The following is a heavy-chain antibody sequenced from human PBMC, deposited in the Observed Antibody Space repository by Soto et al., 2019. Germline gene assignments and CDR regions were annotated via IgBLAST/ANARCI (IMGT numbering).Heavy chain of an antibody. D-gene: IGHD2-2*01. CDR1: GGPISSGGYY. V-gene: IGHV4-31*03. J-gene: IGHJ4*02. CDR2: IYYSGST. Sequence: SETLSLTCTVSGGPISSGGYYWSWIRQHPGKGLEWIGYIYYSGSTYYNPSLKSRVTISVDTSKNQFSLKLSSVTAADTAVYYCARELTVVVPAATVYYFDYWGQGTLVTVSS. CDR3: ARELTVVVPAATVYYFDY.